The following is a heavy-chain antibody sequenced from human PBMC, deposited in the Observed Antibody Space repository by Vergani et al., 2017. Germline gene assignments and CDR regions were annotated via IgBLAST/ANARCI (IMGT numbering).Heavy chain of an antibody. CDR1: GGSISSSSYY. Sequence: QLQLQESGPGLVKPSETLSLTCTVSGGSISSSSYYWGWIRQPPGKGLEWIGSIYYSGSTYYNPSLKSRVTISVDTSKNQFSLKLSSVTAADTAVYYCARVHHDYYGSGTGIDYWGQGTLVTVSS. V-gene: IGHV4-39*07. CDR3: ARVHHDYYGSGTGIDY. J-gene: IGHJ4*02. D-gene: IGHD3-10*01. CDR2: IYYSGST.